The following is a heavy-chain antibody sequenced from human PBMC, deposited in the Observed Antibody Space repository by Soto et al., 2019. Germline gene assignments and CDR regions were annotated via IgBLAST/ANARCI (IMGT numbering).Heavy chain of an antibody. CDR3: ARESPVYGDYEATGIFDY. Sequence: SVKVSCKASGGTFSSYAISWVRQAPGQVLEWMGGIIPIFGTANYAQKFQGRVTITADKSTSTAYMELSSLRSEDTAVYYCARESPVYGDYEATGIFDYWGQGTLVTVSS. CDR1: GGTFSSYA. D-gene: IGHD4-17*01. V-gene: IGHV1-69*06. CDR2: IIPIFGTA. J-gene: IGHJ4*02.